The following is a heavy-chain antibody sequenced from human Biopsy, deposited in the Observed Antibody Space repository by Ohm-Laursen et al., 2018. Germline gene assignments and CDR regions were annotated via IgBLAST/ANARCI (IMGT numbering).Heavy chain of an antibody. J-gene: IGHJ6*02. Sequence: SVNASCKPSGYTFAGSYLHWVRQAPGHGLEWMGWITPNSGNANYAQSLQGRLTVTRDTSITTAYMELTSLTSDDTAIYYCARVPAYPSIDGYYGLDLWGQGTTVIVSS. CDR2: ITPNSGNA. V-gene: IGHV1-2*02. D-gene: IGHD3-9*01. CDR3: ARVPAYPSIDGYYGLDL. CDR1: GYTFAGSY.